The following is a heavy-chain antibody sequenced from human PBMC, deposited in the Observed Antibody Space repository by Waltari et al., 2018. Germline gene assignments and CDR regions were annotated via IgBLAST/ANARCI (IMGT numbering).Heavy chain of an antibody. D-gene: IGHD5-12*01. CDR1: GFDFTKHY. CDR2: ISGDGGST. Sequence: EVQLEESGGGLVQPGGSRRLSCEASGFDFTKHYMHWVRQGPGKGLVCGSRISGDGGSTSYADSVKGRFTISRDNSKNTLYLQMNSFRAEDTGIYYCAREGGGFDYTPDYWGQGTLVTVSS. CDR3: AREGGGFDYTPDY. V-gene: IGHV3-74*01. J-gene: IGHJ4*02.